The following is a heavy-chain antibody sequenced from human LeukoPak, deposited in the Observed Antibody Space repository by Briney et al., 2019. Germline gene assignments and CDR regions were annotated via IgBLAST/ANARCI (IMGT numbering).Heavy chain of an antibody. V-gene: IGHV4-34*01. Sequence: SETLSLTCAVYGGSSSGYYWSWIRQPPGKGLEWIGEINHSGSTNYNPSLKSRVTISVDTSKNQFSLKLSSVTAADTAVYYCARVRRSSYRGYYYYYGMDVWGQGTTVTVSS. CDR3: ARVRRSSYRGYYYYYGMDV. D-gene: IGHD6-13*01. CDR2: INHSGST. J-gene: IGHJ6*02. CDR1: GGSSSGYY.